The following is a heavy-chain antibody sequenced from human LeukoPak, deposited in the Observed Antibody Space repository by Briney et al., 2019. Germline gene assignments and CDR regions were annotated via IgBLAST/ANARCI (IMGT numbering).Heavy chain of an antibody. V-gene: IGHV4-59*08. CDR2: IYYSGST. CDR3: ARHPSTYCSSTSCYDP. J-gene: IGHJ5*02. Sequence: SETLSLTCTVSGGSISSYYWSWIRQPPGKGLEWIGYIYYSGSTNYNPSLKSRVTTSVDTSKNQFSLKLSSVTAADTAVYYCARHPSTYCSSTSCYDPWGQGTLVTVSS. CDR1: GGSISSYY. D-gene: IGHD2-2*01.